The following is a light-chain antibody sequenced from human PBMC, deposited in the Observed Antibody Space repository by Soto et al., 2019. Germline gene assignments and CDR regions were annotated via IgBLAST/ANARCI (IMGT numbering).Light chain of an antibody. CDR2: EAS. J-gene: IGKJ2*01. CDR3: QQRSNWPPYT. CDR1: QTVSSS. Sequence: EIVLTQSPATLSLSPGERATLSCRASQTVSSSLAWYQQKPGQAPRLLIYEASNRATGIPARFSGSGSGTDFTLTISSLEPEDFAVYYCQQRSNWPPYTFGQGTKLEIK. V-gene: IGKV3-11*01.